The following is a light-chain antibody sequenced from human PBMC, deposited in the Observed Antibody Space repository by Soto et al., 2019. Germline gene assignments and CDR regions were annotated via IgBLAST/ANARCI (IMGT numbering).Light chain of an antibody. CDR2: DTY. J-gene: IGKJ5*01. Sequence: EIVMTKSPATLSVSPGERATLSCGASQSVSSKLAWYQQKPGQAPRLVIYDTYTRATGIPARFSGSGSGTEFTLTISSLQSEDFAVYYCQQYNNWFSITFGQGTRLEIK. V-gene: IGKV3-15*01. CDR3: QQYNNWFSIT. CDR1: QSVSSK.